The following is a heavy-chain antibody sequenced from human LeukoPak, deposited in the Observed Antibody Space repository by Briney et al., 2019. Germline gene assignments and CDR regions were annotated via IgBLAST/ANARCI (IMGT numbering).Heavy chain of an antibody. V-gene: IGHV3-15*01. J-gene: IGHJ5*02. D-gene: IGHD2-2*01. CDR3: TTDALVPAAISNHWFDP. CDR1: GFTFSNAW. Sequence: PGGSLRLSCAASGFTFSNAWMSWVRQAPGKGLEWVGRIKSKTDGGSTDYAAPVKGRFTISRDDSKNTLYLQMNSLKTEGTAVYYCTTDALVPAAISNHWFDPWGQETLVTV. CDR2: IKSKTDGGST.